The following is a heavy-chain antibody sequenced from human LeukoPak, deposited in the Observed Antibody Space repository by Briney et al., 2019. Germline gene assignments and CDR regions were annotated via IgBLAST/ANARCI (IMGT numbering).Heavy chain of an antibody. J-gene: IGHJ4*02. CDR3: ARGGLITFGGVIVSFDY. CDR1: GGSFSGYY. D-gene: IGHD3-16*02. Sequence: SETLSLTCAVYGGSFSGYYWSWIRQPPGKGLEWIGEINHSGSTNYNPSLKSRVTISVDTSKNQSSLKLSSVTAADTAVYYCARGGLITFGGVIVSFDYWGQGTLVTVSS. CDR2: INHSGST. V-gene: IGHV4-34*01.